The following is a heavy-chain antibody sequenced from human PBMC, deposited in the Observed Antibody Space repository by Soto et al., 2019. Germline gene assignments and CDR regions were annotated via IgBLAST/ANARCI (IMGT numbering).Heavy chain of an antibody. CDR3: ARDYYDSSGYYYYYGMDV. CDR1: GYTFTGYY. J-gene: IGHJ6*02. CDR2: INPNSGGT. Sequence: ASVKVSCKASGYTFTGYYMHWVRQAPEQGLEWMGWINPNSGGTNYAQKFQGRVTMTRDTSISTAYMELSRLRSDDTAVYCCARDYYDSSGYYYYYGMDVWGQGTTVTVSS. V-gene: IGHV1-2*02. D-gene: IGHD3-22*01.